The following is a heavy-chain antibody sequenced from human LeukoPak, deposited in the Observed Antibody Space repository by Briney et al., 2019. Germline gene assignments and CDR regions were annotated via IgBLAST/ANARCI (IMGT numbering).Heavy chain of an antibody. CDR1: GGSISSDH. Sequence: SETLSLTCTVSGGSISSDHWNWIRQPPGKGLEWIGCIYYSGSTNYNPSLKSRVTISIDTSKNQFSLNLTSVTAADTAVYYCARGGLGGITAYSNYLFDYWGQGTLVTVSS. D-gene: IGHD4-11*01. CDR2: IYYSGST. CDR3: ARGGLGGITAYSNYLFDY. J-gene: IGHJ4*02. V-gene: IGHV4-59*08.